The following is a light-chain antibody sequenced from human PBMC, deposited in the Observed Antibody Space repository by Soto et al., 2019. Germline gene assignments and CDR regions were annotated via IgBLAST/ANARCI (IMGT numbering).Light chain of an antibody. V-gene: IGKV3D-15*01. CDR3: QQYNSWPPIT. CDR1: ETIRGL. CDR2: DTS. Sequence: EIVLTQSPATLSLSPGERATLSCRASETIRGLLAWYQQRPGQPPRLLIYDTSNRATGIPARFSGSGSGTEFTLTISSLQSEDFAVYYCQQYNSWPPITFGQGTRLEIK. J-gene: IGKJ5*01.